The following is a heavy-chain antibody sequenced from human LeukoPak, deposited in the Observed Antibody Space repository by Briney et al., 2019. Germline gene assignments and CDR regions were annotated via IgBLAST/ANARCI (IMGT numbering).Heavy chain of an antibody. Sequence: PGGSLRLSCAASGFTFSGSAMHWVRQASGKGLEWVGRIRSKANSYATAYAASVKGRFTISRDDSKNTAYLQMNSLKTEDTAVYYCTFAGRSRDYWGQGTLVTVSS. J-gene: IGHJ4*02. CDR1: GFTFSGSA. V-gene: IGHV3-73*01. CDR3: TFAGRSRDY. CDR2: IRSKANSYAT.